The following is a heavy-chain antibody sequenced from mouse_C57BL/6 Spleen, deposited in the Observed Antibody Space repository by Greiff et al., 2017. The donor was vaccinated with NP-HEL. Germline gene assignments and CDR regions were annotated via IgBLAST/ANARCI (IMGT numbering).Heavy chain of an antibody. D-gene: IGHD2-1*01. V-gene: IGHV1-20*01. J-gene: IGHJ4*01. CDR3: ARAPYGNLRGDD. CDR2: INPYNGDT. Sequence: VQLQQSGPELVKPGASVKISCKASGYSFTGYFMHWVMQSPGKSLEWIGRINPYNGDTFYNQKFKGKATLTVDKSSSTAHMELRSLTSEDSAVYYCARAPYGNLRGDDWGQGTTVTVSS. CDR1: GYSFTGYF.